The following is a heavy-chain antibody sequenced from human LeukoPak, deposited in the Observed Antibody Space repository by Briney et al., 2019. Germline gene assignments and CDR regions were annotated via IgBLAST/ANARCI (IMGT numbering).Heavy chain of an antibody. CDR2: ISSSSSYV. CDR1: GFSFCSHS. V-gene: IGHV3-21*01. J-gene: IGHJ5*02. Sequence: GGSLRLSCAASGFSFCSHSMKWVRQAPGKGLEWVSSISSSSSYVYYADSVKGRFTISRDNAKNSLYLQMNSLRAEDTAVYYCVRDSTSDPKVVVPTVWLDPWGQGTLVTVSS. CDR3: VRDSTSDPKVVVPTVWLDP. D-gene: IGHD2-2*01.